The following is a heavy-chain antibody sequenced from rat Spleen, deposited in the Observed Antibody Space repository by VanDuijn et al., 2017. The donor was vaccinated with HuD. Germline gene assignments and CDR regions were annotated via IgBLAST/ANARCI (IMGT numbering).Heavy chain of an antibody. D-gene: IGHD1-11*01. J-gene: IGHJ2*01. V-gene: IGHV5S23*01. CDR2: ISIGGDKI. CDR1: GFTFSDYD. CDR3: ASEGYY. Sequence: EVQLVESGGGLVQPGRSLKLSCAASGFTFSDYDMAWVRQAPTKGLEWVASISIGGDKIYYRDSVKGRYTVSRDNAKRTLYLQMDSLRSEDTATYYCASEGYYWGQGVMVTVSS.